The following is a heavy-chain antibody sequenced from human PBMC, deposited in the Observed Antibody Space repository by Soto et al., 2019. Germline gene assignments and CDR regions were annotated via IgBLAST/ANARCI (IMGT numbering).Heavy chain of an antibody. D-gene: IGHD3-22*01. V-gene: IGHV5-51*01. J-gene: IGHJ6*02. Sequence: PGESLKISCVTSEHRFSSYCIAWVRQMPGKALEWMGMIHPGDSDTRYSPSFQGQVTISTDKSISTAYLQWSSLKASDTAMYYCARFKSGYSTYYYYGMDVWGQGTTVTVSS. CDR1: EHRFSSYC. CDR2: IHPGDSDT. CDR3: ARFKSGYSTYYYYGMDV.